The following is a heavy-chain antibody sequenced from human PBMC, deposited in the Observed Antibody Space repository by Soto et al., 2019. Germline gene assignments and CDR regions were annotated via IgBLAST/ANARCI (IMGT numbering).Heavy chain of an antibody. Sequence: GGSLRLSCAASGFTFSDYYMSWIRQAPGKGLEWVSYISSSSRYTNYADSVKGRFTISRDNAKNSLYLQMNSLRAEDTAVYYCARGGYSSSLTFDPWGQGTLVTVSS. CDR2: ISSSSRYT. D-gene: IGHD6-13*01. CDR1: GFTFSDYY. V-gene: IGHV3-11*06. CDR3: ARGGYSSSLTFDP. J-gene: IGHJ5*02.